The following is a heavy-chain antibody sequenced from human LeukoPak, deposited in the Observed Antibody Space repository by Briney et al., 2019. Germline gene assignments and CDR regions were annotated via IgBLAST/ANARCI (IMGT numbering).Heavy chain of an antibody. V-gene: IGHV3-23*01. CDR3: AKDRWSGSSRYFDY. D-gene: IGHD1-26*01. CDR1: GFTFSSYA. CDR2: IIGSGSST. J-gene: IGHJ4*02. Sequence: GGSLRLSCAASGFTFSSYAMNWVRQAPGKGLEWVSTIIGSGSSTYYADSVKGRFTISRDNSKNTLYLQMRSLRAEDTAVYYCAKDRWSGSSRYFDYWGQGTLVTVSS.